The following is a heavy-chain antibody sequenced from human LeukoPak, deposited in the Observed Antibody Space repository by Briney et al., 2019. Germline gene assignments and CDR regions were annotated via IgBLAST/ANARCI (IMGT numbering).Heavy chain of an antibody. D-gene: IGHD2/OR15-2a*01. Sequence: SETLSLTCIVSGGSISSSSYYWGWIRQPPGKGLEWIGSIYYSGSTYYNPSLRSRVTISVDTSKNQFSLKLSSVTAADTAVFYCARHALSPRYYYGMDVWSQGTTVTVSS. CDR1: GGSISSSSYY. V-gene: IGHV4-39*01. CDR3: ARHALSPRYYYGMDV. J-gene: IGHJ6*02. CDR2: IYYSGST.